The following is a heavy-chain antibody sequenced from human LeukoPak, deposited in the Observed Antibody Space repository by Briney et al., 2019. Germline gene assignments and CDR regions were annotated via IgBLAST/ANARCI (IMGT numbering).Heavy chain of an antibody. Sequence: GGSLRLSCAASGFSFSSDGMSWVRQAPGKGLEWVSYISSSSSTIYYADSVKGRFTISRDNAKNSLYLQMNSLRAEDTAVYYCAKEPVLGINWFDPWGQGTLVTVSS. V-gene: IGHV3-48*01. CDR1: GFSFSSDG. J-gene: IGHJ5*02. D-gene: IGHD1-26*01. CDR3: AKEPVLGINWFDP. CDR2: ISSSSSTI.